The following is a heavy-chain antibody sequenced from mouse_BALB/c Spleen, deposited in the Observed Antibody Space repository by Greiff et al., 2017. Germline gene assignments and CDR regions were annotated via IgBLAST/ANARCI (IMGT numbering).Heavy chain of an antibody. CDR1: GFTFSSYG. J-gene: IGHJ2*01. CDR3: ARGNTGYFDY. V-gene: IGHV5-6-3*01. CDR2: INSNGGST. Sequence: DVHLVESGGGLVQPGGSLKLSCAASGFTFSSYGMSWVRQTPDKRLELVATINSNGGSTYYPDSVKGRFTISRDNAKNTLYLQMSSLKSEDTAMYYCARGNTGYFDYWGQGTTLTVSS.